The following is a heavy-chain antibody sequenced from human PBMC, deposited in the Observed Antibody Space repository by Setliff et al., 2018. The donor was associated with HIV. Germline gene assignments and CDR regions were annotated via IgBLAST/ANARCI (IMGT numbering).Heavy chain of an antibody. CDR2: FDPEDVET. J-gene: IGHJ1*01. V-gene: IGHV1-24*01. D-gene: IGHD3-22*01. Sequence: GASVKVSCKVSGYTLAELSIHWVRQAPGKGLEWMGGFDPEDVETVYAQKFQGRVTMTEDTSTDTAYMELSSLRSEDTAVYYCATVRRYYYDSGGQEYFQHWGQGTLVTVSS. CDR3: ATVRRYYYDSGGQEYFQH. CDR1: GYTLAELS.